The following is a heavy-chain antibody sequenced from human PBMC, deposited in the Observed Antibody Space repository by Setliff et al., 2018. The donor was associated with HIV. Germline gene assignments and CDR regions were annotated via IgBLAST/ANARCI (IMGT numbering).Heavy chain of an antibody. CDR1: GASIRSGLNY. V-gene: IGHV4-61*09. J-gene: IGHJ2*01. CDR2: IYSGGTT. Sequence: SETLSLTCSVSGASIRSGLNYWTWIRQPAGKGLEWIGHIYSGGTTNYNPSLKRRVTISVDMSKNHFSLNLTTVSAADTAVYYCARGHVVGTSRSFDLWGRGNLVT. D-gene: IGHD2-15*01. CDR3: ARGHVVGTSRSFDL.